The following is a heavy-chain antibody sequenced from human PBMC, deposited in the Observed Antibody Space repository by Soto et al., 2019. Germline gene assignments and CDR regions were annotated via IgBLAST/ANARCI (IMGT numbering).Heavy chain of an antibody. J-gene: IGHJ4*02. D-gene: IGHD7-27*01. V-gene: IGHV1-3*01. CDR1: GYTFTSYA. CDR3: ARENMDNYARFDPEPGMYY. CDR2: INAGNGNT. Sequence: QVQLVQSGAEVKKPGASVKVSCKASGYTFTSYAMHWVRQAPGQRLEWMGWINAGNGNTKYSQKFQGRVTITRDTSASTAYMELSSLRSEDTAVYYCARENMDNYARFDPEPGMYYWGQGTLVTVSS.